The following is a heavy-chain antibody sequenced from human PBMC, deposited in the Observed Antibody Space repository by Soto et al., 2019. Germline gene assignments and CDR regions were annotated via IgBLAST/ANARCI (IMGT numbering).Heavy chain of an antibody. J-gene: IGHJ6*02. V-gene: IGHV3-9*01. CDR2: ISWNSGSI. CDR1: GFTFDDYA. CDR3: AKDLNYGDYEDYYYYGMDV. D-gene: IGHD4-17*01. Sequence: PGGSLRLSCAASGFTFDDYAMHWVRQAPGKGLEWVSGISWNSGSIGYADSVKGRFTISRDNAKNSLYLQMNSLRAEDTALYYCAKDLNYGDYEDYYYYGMDVWGQGTTVTVS.